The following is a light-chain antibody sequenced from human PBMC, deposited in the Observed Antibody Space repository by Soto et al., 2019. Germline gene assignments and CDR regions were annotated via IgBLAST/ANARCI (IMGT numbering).Light chain of an antibody. J-gene: IGKJ2*01. CDR3: QQSLGIPYT. V-gene: IGKV1-39*01. Sequence: DIQMTQSPSALSASVGDRVTITCRASQTMSTYLNWYQQKPGKAPKLLIYAASNLQSGVPSRFSGSGSGTDFTLTISSLQPEDFATYYCQQSLGIPYTFGQGTRLEIK. CDR2: AAS. CDR1: QTMSTY.